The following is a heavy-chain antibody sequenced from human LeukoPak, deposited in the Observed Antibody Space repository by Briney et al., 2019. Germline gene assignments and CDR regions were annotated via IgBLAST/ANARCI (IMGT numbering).Heavy chain of an antibody. J-gene: IGHJ4*02. V-gene: IGHV4-59*01. CDR2: IYSSGNT. CDR1: GDSISTYY. CDR3: ARLRWQLVGPYFDY. Sequence: SETLSLTCSFSGDSISTYYWSWIRQSPGKGLEWIGHIYSSGNTDHNSSLKSRVTISVDTSKSQFSLRLSSVTATDTAVYYCARLRWQLVGPYFDYWGQGILVTVSS. D-gene: IGHD1-26*01.